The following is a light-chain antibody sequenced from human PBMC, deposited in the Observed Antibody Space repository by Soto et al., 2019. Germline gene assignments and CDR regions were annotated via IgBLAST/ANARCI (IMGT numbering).Light chain of an antibody. CDR2: GAS. J-gene: IGKJ1*01. Sequence: EIVMTQSPATLSVSPGERATLSCRASQSVSSNLAWYQQKPGQAPRLLIYGASTRATGIPARFSGSGSGTEFTLTISSLQSEDFAVYYCQQCNNWPPWTLGQGTKVDIK. V-gene: IGKV3-15*01. CDR1: QSVSSN. CDR3: QQCNNWPPWT.